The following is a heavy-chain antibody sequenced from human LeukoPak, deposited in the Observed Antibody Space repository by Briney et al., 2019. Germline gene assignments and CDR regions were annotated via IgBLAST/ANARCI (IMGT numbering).Heavy chain of an antibody. V-gene: IGHV5-51*01. Sequence: GESLKISCKGSGYSFTSDWIGWVRQMPGKGLEWMGIIYPGDSDTRYSPSFQGQVTISADKSINTAYLQWNSLKASDTAMYYCARPKYYYDSSGYECQGAFDIWGQGTMVTVSS. CDR1: GYSFTSDW. J-gene: IGHJ3*02. CDR3: ARPKYYYDSSGYECQGAFDI. CDR2: IYPGDSDT. D-gene: IGHD3-22*01.